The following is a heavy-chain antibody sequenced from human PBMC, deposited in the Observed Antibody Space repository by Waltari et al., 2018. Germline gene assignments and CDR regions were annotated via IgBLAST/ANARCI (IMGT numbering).Heavy chain of an antibody. D-gene: IGHD1-1*01. CDR3: ARTTFVRYFDY. V-gene: IGHV4-30-4*01. Sequence: QVQLQESGPGLVKPSQTLTLTCTVSSGSISIPDYFWSWIRQAPGKCLEWIGSVSYRGITYYNPSLESRVTMSVDTSKNQFSLNLNSMTAADAAVYYCARTTFVRYFDYWGQGTLVTVSS. J-gene: IGHJ4*02. CDR2: VSYRGIT. CDR1: SGSISIPDYF.